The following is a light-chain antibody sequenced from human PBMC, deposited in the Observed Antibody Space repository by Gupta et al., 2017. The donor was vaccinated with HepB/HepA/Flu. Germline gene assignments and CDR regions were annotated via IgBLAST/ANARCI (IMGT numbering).Light chain of an antibody. Sequence: SSELPQAPAVSVALGQTVRITCQGGSLRSDYASWYQQEPGQAPVLVIYGKNNRPSWMPHRFSGSSTGNTASLTITGAQAEDEADYYCNSRDSSGNHLVFGGGTKLTVL. CDR3: NSRDSSGNHLV. CDR1: SLRSDY. CDR2: GKN. V-gene: IGLV3-19*01. J-gene: IGLJ2*01.